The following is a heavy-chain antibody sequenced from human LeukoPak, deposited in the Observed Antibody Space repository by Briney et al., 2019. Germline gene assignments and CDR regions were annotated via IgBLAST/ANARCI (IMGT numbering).Heavy chain of an antibody. V-gene: IGHV3-30*03. CDR3: ARDYRACFDY. CDR2: ISHDGGAK. CDR1: GFSIGNHR. J-gene: IGHJ4*02. D-gene: IGHD3-16*02. Sequence: GTFLRLSCEVSGFSIGNHRMHWVRHAPDKGLEWVAMISHDGGAKYYGDSVKGRLTISRDNSENTFYLQMNGLRVEDTAVYYCARDYRACFDYWGQGTLVTVSS.